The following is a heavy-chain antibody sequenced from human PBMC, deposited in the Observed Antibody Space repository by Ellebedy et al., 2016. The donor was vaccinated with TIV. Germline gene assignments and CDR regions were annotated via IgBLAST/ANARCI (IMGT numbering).Heavy chain of an antibody. Sequence: KVSCKGSGYSFTSYWIGWVRHMPGKGLEWMGIIDPGDSDTRYSPSFQGLVTISSDKSISTAYLQWSSLKASDTAMDYCARDSGLDYWGQGTLVTVSS. CDR1: GYSFTSYW. D-gene: IGHD1-14*01. CDR2: IDPGDSDT. V-gene: IGHV5-51*01. CDR3: ARDSGLDY. J-gene: IGHJ4*02.